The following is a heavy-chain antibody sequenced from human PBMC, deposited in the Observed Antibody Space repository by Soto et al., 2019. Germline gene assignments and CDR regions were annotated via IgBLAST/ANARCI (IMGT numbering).Heavy chain of an antibody. J-gene: IGHJ6*02. CDR1: GGSFGGYY. CDR3: ARGVLGMDV. V-gene: IGHV4-34*01. Sequence: SETLSLTCAVYGGSFGGYYWSWIRQPPGKGLEWIGEIKHSGSTNYNPSLKSRVTISGDTSKNQFSLKLSSVTAADTAVYYCARGVLGMDVWGQGTTVT. CDR2: IKHSGST.